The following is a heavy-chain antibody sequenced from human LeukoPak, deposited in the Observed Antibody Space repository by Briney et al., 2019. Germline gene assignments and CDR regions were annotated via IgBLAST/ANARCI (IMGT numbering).Heavy chain of an antibody. J-gene: IGHJ4*02. CDR1: GFTFSSYW. CDR3: AGGQGFLIDY. Sequence: PGGSLRLSCAASGFTFSSYWMNWVRQAPGKGLEWVANIKQDGSAKYYVDSVKGRLTISRDNAKSLPYLQMNSLRAEDAAVYYCAGGQGFLIDYWGQGTLVTVSS. D-gene: IGHD3-3*01. CDR2: IKQDGSAK. V-gene: IGHV3-7*01.